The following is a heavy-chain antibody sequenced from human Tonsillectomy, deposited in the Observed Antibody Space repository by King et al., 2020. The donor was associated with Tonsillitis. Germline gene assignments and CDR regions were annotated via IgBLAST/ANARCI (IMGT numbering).Heavy chain of an antibody. CDR2: ISYDGSNK. CDR1: GFTFSSYA. D-gene: IGHD3-22*01. Sequence: VQLVESGGGVVQPGRSLRLSCAASGFTFSSYAIHWVRQAPGKGLEWVAVISYDGSNKYYADSVKGRFTISRDNSKNTLYLQMNSLRAEDTAVNYCARERYPYDSSGYFDYWGQGTLVTVSS. CDR3: ARERYPYDSSGYFDY. J-gene: IGHJ4*02. V-gene: IGHV3-30*01.